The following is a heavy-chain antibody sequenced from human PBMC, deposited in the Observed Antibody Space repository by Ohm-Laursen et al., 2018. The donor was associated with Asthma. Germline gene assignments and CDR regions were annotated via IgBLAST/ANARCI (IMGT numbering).Heavy chain of an antibody. CDR1: GDSVSSDNYY. Sequence: TLSLTCIVSGDSVSSDNYYWSWIRQHPGKGLDWIGYIYHTGNTYYNPSLKSRFTISVDTSKNQFSLRLSSVTAADTAVYYCARARHTSYEESSGYYCFDYWGQGTLVTVSS. CDR3: ARARHTSYEESSGYYCFDY. D-gene: IGHD3-22*01. CDR2: IYHTGNT. V-gene: IGHV4-31*03. J-gene: IGHJ4*02.